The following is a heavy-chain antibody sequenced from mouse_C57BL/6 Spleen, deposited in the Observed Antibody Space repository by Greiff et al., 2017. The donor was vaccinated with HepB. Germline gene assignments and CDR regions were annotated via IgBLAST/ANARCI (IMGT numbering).Heavy chain of an antibody. Sequence: EVYLVESGGCLVKPGGSLNLSCAASGFTFCDYGMHWVRQAPEKGLEWVAYISSGSITIYYADSVKGRVTISRDNAKNTLFLQMTSLRFEDMAVYYCARRGFDYWGQGTSLTVCS. CDR1: GFTFCDYG. V-gene: IGHV5-17*01. CDR3: ARRGFDY. CDR2: ISSGSITI. J-gene: IGHJ2*02.